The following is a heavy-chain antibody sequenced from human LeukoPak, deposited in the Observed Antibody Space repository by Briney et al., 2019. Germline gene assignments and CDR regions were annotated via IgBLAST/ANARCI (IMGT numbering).Heavy chain of an antibody. CDR2: IYHSGST. J-gene: IGHJ6*02. V-gene: IGHV4-4*02. D-gene: IGHD3-10*01. CDR1: GGSISSSNW. Sequence: SETLSLTCAVSGGSISSSNWWSWVRQPPGKGLEWIGEIYHSGSTNYNPSLKSRVTISVDKSKNQFSLKLSSVTAADTAVHYCARLSQSGGHYYGMDVWGQGTTVTVSS. CDR3: ARLSQSGGHYYGMDV.